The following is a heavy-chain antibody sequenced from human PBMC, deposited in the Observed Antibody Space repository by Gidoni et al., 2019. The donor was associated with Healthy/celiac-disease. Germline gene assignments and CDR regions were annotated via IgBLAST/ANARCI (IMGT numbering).Heavy chain of an antibody. CDR1: GFTFSSYA. J-gene: IGHJ4*02. CDR3: VKGGGYYDSSGYGDY. V-gene: IGHV3-64D*09. D-gene: IGHD3-22*01. Sequence: EVQLVESGGGLVQPGGSLRLSCSASGFTFSSYAMHWVRQAPGKGLEYVSAISSNGGSTYYADSVKGRFTISRDNSKNTRYLQMSSLRAEDTAVYYCVKGGGYYDSSGYGDYWGQGTLVTVSS. CDR2: ISSNGGST.